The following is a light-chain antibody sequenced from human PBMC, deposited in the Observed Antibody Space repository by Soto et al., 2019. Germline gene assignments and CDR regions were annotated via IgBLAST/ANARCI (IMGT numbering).Light chain of an antibody. Sequence: EIVMTQSPATLSVSPGDRATLSCRASQSVSSSLAWYQQKPGQAPRLLIYDASTRATGIPARFGGSGSGTEFTLTISSLESEDFAVYYCQQYNNWPPLTFGGGTKVELK. V-gene: IGKV3-15*01. CDR1: QSVSSS. CDR2: DAS. CDR3: QQYNNWPPLT. J-gene: IGKJ4*01.